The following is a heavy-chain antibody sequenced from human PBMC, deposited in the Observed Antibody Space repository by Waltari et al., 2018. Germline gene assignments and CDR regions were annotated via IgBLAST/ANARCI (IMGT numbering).Heavy chain of an antibody. CDR1: GYTFTGYY. J-gene: IGHJ4*02. D-gene: IGHD1-26*01. Sequence: QVQLVQSGAEVKKPGASVKVSCKASGYTFTGYYMHWVRQAPGQGLEWMGRINPNMGGTNDAQKFQGRVTRTRDTSISTAYMELSRLRSDDTAVYYCAREWELLRGLLYWGQGTLVTVSS. CDR2: INPNMGGT. V-gene: IGHV1-2*06. CDR3: AREWELLRGLLY.